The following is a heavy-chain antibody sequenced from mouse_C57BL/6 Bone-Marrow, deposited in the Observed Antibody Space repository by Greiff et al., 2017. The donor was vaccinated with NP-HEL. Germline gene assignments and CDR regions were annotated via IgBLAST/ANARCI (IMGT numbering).Heavy chain of an antibody. V-gene: IGHV1-26*01. CDR3: ARRVYDYEAY. Sequence: VQLQQSGPELVKPGASVKISCKASGYTFTDYYMNWVKQSHGKSLEWIGDINPNNGGTSYNQKFKGKATLTVDKSSSTAYMELRSLTSEDSAVYYCARRVYDYEAYWGQGTLVTVSA. CDR1: GYTFTDYY. D-gene: IGHD2-4*01. CDR2: INPNNGGT. J-gene: IGHJ3*01.